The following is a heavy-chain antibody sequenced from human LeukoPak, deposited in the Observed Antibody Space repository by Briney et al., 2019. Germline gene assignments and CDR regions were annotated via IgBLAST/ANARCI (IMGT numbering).Heavy chain of an antibody. Sequence: SGTLSLTCTVSGYSISSGYYWGWIRQPPGKGLEWIGSIYHSGSTYYNPSLKSRVTISVDTSKNQFSLKLSSVTAADTAVYYCARAAPGSYGDYYYWGQGTLVTVSS. J-gene: IGHJ4*02. CDR3: ARAAPGSYGDYYY. V-gene: IGHV4-38-2*02. CDR1: GYSISSGYY. CDR2: IYHSGST. D-gene: IGHD4-17*01.